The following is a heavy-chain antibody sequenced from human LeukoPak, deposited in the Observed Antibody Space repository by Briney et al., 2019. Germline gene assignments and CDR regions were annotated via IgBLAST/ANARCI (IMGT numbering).Heavy chain of an antibody. D-gene: IGHD3-3*01. CDR2: INPNSGDT. CDR3: ARDTYYDFWSGLWDYYYYMDV. J-gene: IGHJ6*03. V-gene: IGHV1-2*02. Sequence: GASVKVSCKASGYIFTGYYMHWVRQAPGQGLEWMGWINPNSGDTNYAQKFQGRVTMTRDTSVSTAYMGLRSLRSDDTAVYYCARDTYYDFWSGLWDYYYYMDVWGKGTTVTVSS. CDR1: GYIFTGYY.